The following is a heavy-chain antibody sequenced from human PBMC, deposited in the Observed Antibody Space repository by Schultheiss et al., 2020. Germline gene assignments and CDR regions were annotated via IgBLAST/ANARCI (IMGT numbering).Heavy chain of an antibody. CDR1: GFTFSSYA. CDR3: TTDRWQLVPPYYFDY. Sequence: GGSLRLSCAASGFTFSSYAMSWVRQAPGKGLEWVGRIKSKTDGGTTDYAAPVKGRFTISRDDSKNTLYLQMNSLKTEDTAVYYCTTDRWQLVPPYYFDYWGQGTLVTVSS. D-gene: IGHD6-6*01. J-gene: IGHJ4*02. CDR2: IKSKTDGGTT. V-gene: IGHV3-15*01.